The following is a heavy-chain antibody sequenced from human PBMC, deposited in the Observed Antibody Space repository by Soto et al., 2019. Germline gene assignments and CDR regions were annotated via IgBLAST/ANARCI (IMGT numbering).Heavy chain of an antibody. V-gene: IGHV1-3*01. Sequence: SVKVSCKTSVYAFTSYLMHWLRQAPGQRLEWMGWINAGNGNTKYSQKFQGRVTITRDTSASTAYMELSSLRSEDTAVYYCARGLNGYLHYFDYWGQGTPVTVSS. J-gene: IGHJ4*02. CDR3: ARGLNGYLHYFDY. CDR2: INAGNGNT. D-gene: IGHD5-18*01. CDR1: VYAFTSYL.